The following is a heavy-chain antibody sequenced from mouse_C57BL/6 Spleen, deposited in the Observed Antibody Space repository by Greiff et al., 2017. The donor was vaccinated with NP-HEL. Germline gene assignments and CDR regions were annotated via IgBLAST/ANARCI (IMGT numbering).Heavy chain of an antibody. CDR3: AIGPPQDYYAMDY. Sequence: QVQLKESGPELVKPGASVKISCKASGYAFSSSWMNWVKQRPGKGLEWIGRIYPGDGDTNYNGKFKGKATLTADKSSSTAYMQLSSLTSEDSAVYFCAIGPPQDYYAMDYWGQGTSVTVSS. V-gene: IGHV1-82*01. CDR1: GYAFSSSW. J-gene: IGHJ4*01. CDR2: IYPGDGDT.